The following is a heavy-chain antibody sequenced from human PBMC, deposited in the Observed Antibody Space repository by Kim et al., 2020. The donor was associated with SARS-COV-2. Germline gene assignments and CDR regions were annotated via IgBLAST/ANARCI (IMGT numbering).Heavy chain of an antibody. CDR2: ST. Sequence: STNSNPSLKSRVTISGDTSKNQFSLKLSSVTAADTAVYYCARRRGGMDVWGQGTTVTVSS. J-gene: IGHJ6*02. V-gene: IGHV4-59*01. CDR3: ARRRGGMDV.